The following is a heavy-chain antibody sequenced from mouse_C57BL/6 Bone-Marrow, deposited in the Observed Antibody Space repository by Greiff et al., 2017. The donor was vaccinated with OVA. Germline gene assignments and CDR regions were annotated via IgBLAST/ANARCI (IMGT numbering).Heavy chain of an antibody. V-gene: IGHV14-2*01. CDR3: ARRHLDSSGYGFAY. CDR2: IDPEDGET. D-gene: IGHD3-2*02. J-gene: IGHJ3*01. CDR1: GFNIKDYY. Sequence: EVQLQQSGAELVKPGASVKLSCTASGFNIKDYYMHWVKQRTEQGLEWIGRIDPEDGETKYAPKFQGKATITADTSANTSYLQLSSLASEDSAVYYCARRHLDSSGYGFAYWGQGTLVTVSA.